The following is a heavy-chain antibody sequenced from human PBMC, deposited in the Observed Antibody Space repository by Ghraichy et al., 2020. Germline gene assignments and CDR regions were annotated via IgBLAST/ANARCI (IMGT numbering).Heavy chain of an antibody. CDR2: IKQDGSEK. CDR3: ARAKYSSIRTSMDV. J-gene: IGHJ6*02. V-gene: IGHV3-7*01. D-gene: IGHD6-13*01. CDR1: GFTFSCYG. Sequence: GGSLRLSCAASGFTFSCYGMSWVRQAPGKGLEWVANIKQDGSEKYYVDSMKGRFTISRDNSKNSVYLQMNSLRAEDTAVYYCARAKYSSIRTSMDVWGQGTTVTVSS.